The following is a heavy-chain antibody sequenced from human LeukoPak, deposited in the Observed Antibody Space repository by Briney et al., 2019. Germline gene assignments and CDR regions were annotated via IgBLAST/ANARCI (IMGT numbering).Heavy chain of an antibody. Sequence: PGGSLRLSCAASGFTFSSYSMNWVRQAPGKGLEWISYISTSSGTIYYADSVKGRFTISRDNAKNSLYLQMNSLRDKDTAVYYCARRSSAYNFDFWGQGTLVTVSS. CDR1: GFTFSSYS. CDR2: ISTSSGTI. V-gene: IGHV3-48*02. D-gene: IGHD5-12*01. CDR3: ARRSSAYNFDF. J-gene: IGHJ4*02.